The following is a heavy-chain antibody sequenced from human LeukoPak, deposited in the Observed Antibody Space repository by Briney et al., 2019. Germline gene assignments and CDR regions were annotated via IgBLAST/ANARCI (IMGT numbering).Heavy chain of an antibody. D-gene: IGHD3-22*01. Sequence: SETLSLTCTVSGGSISSYYWSWIRQPPGKGLEWIGEINHSGSTNYNPSLKSRVTISVDTSKNQFSLKLSSVTAADTAVYYCARGHYYDSSGYPYYFDYWGQGTLVTVSS. V-gene: IGHV4-34*01. J-gene: IGHJ4*02. CDR1: GGSISSYY. CDR3: ARGHYYDSSGYPYYFDY. CDR2: INHSGST.